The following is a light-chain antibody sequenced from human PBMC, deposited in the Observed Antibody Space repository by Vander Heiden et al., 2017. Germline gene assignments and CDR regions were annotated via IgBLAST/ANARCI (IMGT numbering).Light chain of an antibody. Sequence: SYVLTQPSSVPVATGTAAEITCGGDDIDRISVHWYQQKLGQAHVGILIDDGDRPYGIPDRFSGCKPGNIATLSTSRVEAGEEDDDSCQGSDDLTDHLVFGGGTKLTVL. CDR3: QGSDDLTDHLV. CDR1: DIDRIS. V-gene: IGLV3-21*03. CDR2: DDG. J-gene: IGLJ2*01.